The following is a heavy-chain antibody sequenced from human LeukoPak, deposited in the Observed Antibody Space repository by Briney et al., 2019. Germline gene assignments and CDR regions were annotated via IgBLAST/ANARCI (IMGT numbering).Heavy chain of an antibody. J-gene: IGHJ4*02. CDR3: AKDIWGIYYDSSGYYGPVDY. V-gene: IGHV3-23*01. Sequence: PGGSLGLSCAASGFTFSSYGMSWVRQAPGKGLEWVSAISGSGGSTYYADSVKGRFTISRDNSKNTLYLQMNSLRAEDTAVYYCAKDIWGIYYDSSGYYGPVDYWGQGTLVAVSS. D-gene: IGHD3-22*01. CDR1: GFTFSSYG. CDR2: ISGSGGST.